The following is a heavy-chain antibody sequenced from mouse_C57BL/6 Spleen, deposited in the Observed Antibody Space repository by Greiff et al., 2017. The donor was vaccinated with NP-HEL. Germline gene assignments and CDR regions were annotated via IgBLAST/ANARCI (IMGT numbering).Heavy chain of an antibody. D-gene: IGHD1-1*01. CDR2: IHPNSGST. J-gene: IGHJ3*01. Sequence: QVQLQQPGAELVKPGASVKLSCKASGYTFTSYWMHWVKPRPGQGLEWIGMIHPNSGSTNYNEKFKSKATLTVDKSSSTAYMQLSSLTSEDSAVYDCARSTTVVANPFADWGQGTLVTVSA. V-gene: IGHV1-64*01. CDR3: ARSTTVVANPFAD. CDR1: GYTFTSYW.